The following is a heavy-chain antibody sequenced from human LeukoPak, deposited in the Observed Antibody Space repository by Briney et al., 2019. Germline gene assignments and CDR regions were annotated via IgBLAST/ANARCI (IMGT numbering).Heavy chain of an antibody. Sequence: PGGSLRLSCQASVFSFNDYIMSWVRQAPGKGLEWIAFIRSSHHGATREYAASVKGRFIISRDDSKNIAYLQMDSLKTEDTGVYFCTRDRGGRWFGELLGFDNWGQGTLLTVSS. D-gene: IGHD3-10*01. V-gene: IGHV3-49*04. CDR1: VFSFNDYI. J-gene: IGHJ4*02. CDR2: IRSSHHGATR. CDR3: TRDRGGRWFGELLGFDN.